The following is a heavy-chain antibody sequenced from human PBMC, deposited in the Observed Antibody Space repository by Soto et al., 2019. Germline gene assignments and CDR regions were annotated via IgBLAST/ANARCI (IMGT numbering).Heavy chain of an antibody. V-gene: IGHV3-23*01. J-gene: IGHJ6*02. CDR2: ISGSDNST. D-gene: IGHD2-2*01. CDR3: AKDGCSSTSCPNTLYYYYYYGMDV. CDR1: GFTFSSFA. Sequence: PGGSLRLSCAASGFTFSSFAMSWVRQAPGKGLEWVSAISGSDNSTYYADSVKGRFTISRDNSKNTLYLQMNSLRAEDTAVYYCAKDGCSSTSCPNTLYYYYYYGMDVWGQGTTVTVSS.